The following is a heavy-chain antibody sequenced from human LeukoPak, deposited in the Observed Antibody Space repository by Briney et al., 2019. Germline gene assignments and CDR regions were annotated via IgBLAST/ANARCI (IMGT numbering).Heavy chain of an antibody. D-gene: IGHD3-22*01. J-gene: IGHJ4*02. CDR3: AKDFVLGYYDSGGYLYYFDY. V-gene: IGHV3-23*01. CDR2: ISGSGGST. Sequence: GGSLRLSCAASGFTFSSYAMSWVRQAPGKGLEWVSAISGSGGSTYYADSVKGRFTISRDNSKNTLYLQMNSLRAEDTAVYYCAKDFVLGYYDSGGYLYYFDYWGQGTLVTVSS. CDR1: GFTFSSYA.